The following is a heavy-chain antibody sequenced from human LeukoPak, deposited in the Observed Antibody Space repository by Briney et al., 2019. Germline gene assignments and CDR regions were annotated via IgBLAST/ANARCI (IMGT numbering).Heavy chain of an antibody. CDR2: ISGSGGST. D-gene: IGHD3-10*01. Sequence: PGGSLRLSCAASGFTFSSYAMSWVRQAPGKGLEWVSAISGSGGSTYYADSVKGRFTISRDNSKNTLYLQMNSLRAEDTAVYYCAKCLWFGESPNGMDVWGQGTTVTVSS. V-gene: IGHV3-23*01. CDR3: AKCLWFGESPNGMDV. J-gene: IGHJ6*02. CDR1: GFTFSSYA.